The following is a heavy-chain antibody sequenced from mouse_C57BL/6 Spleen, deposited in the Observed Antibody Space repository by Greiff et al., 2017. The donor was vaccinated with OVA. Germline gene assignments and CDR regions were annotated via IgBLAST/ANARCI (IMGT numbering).Heavy chain of an antibody. V-gene: IGHV5-17*01. CDR3: ASHYYGRGYFDV. Sequence: EVQLVESGGGLVKPGGSLKLSCAASGFTFSDYGMHWVRQAPEKGLEWVAYISSGSSTIYYADTVKGRFTISRDNAKNTLFLQMTSLRAEDTAMYYCASHYYGRGYFDVWGTGTTVTVSS. CDR1: GFTFSDYG. J-gene: IGHJ1*03. D-gene: IGHD1-1*01. CDR2: ISSGSSTI.